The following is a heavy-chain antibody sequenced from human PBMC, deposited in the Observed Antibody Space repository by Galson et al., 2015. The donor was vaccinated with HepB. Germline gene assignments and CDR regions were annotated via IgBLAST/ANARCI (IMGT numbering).Heavy chain of an antibody. D-gene: IGHD2-15*01. CDR1: GFTFRNYG. CDR2: INSDGSIT. V-gene: IGHV3-74*03. J-gene: IGHJ6*02. CDR3: ARESDIVVVVAARPYYYYGMDV. Sequence: SLRLSCAASGFTFRNYGMHWVRQAPGKGLVWVSHINSDGSITKYADSVKGRFTTSRDNAKNSLYLQMNSLRAEDTAVYYCARESDIVVVVAARPYYYYGMDVWGQGTTVTVSS.